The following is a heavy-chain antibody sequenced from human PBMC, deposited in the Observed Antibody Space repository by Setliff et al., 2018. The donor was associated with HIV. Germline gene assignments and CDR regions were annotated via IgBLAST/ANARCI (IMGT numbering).Heavy chain of an antibody. CDR3: AREVTAPYSSSWYFGLDY. J-gene: IGHJ4*02. CDR1: GGSFSGYY. D-gene: IGHD6-13*01. CDR2: VTHSGRT. V-gene: IGHV4-34*01. Sequence: NPSETLSLTCAVYGGSFSGYYWSWIRQPPGKGLEWIGEVTHSGRTNYNPSLESRVTTSVDTSKNQFSLKLSSVTAADTAIYYCAREVTAPYSSSWYFGLDYWGQGTLVTVSS.